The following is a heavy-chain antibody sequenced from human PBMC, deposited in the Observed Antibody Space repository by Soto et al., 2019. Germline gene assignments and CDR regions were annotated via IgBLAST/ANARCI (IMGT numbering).Heavy chain of an antibody. CDR2: ITSSSSYI. J-gene: IGHJ4*02. D-gene: IGHD6-19*01. V-gene: IGHV3-21*01. Sequence: GGSLGLSCAASGFTFSSHSMNWVRQAPGKGLEWVSSITSSSSYINYADSVKGRFTISRDNAKTSLYLQMNSLRAEDTAVYYCAREPGVSSGWYVDYWGQGTLVPSPQ. CDR1: GFTFSSHS. CDR3: AREPGVSSGWYVDY.